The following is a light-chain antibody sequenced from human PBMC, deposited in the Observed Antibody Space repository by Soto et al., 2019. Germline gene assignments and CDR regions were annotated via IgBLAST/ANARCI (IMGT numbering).Light chain of an antibody. J-gene: IGLJ2*01. CDR3: AAWDDSLRGPA. CDR2: DDN. CDR1: SSNIGGNS. Sequence: QSVLTQPPSVSAAPGQKVTISCSGSSSNIGGNSVSWYQQLPGTAPKLLIYDDNKRPSGVPDRFSGSKSGTSASLAISGLRSEDEADYYCAAWDDSLRGPAFGGGTKVTVL. V-gene: IGLV1-47*01.